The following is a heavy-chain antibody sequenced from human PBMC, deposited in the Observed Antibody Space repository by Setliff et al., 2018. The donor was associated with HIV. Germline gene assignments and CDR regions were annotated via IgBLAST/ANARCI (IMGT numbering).Heavy chain of an antibody. V-gene: IGHV4-38-2*02. CDR1: GYSIGSGYY. CDR2: IDYSGST. CDR3: ARDLGYCSGGSCYWYY. D-gene: IGHD2-15*01. J-gene: IGHJ4*02. Sequence: PSETLSLTCAVSGYSIGSGYYWGWIRQPPGKGLEWIGSIDYSGSTYYNPSLKSRVTISVDTSKNQFSLKLSSVTAADTAVYYCARDLGYCSGGSCYWYYWGQGTLVTVS.